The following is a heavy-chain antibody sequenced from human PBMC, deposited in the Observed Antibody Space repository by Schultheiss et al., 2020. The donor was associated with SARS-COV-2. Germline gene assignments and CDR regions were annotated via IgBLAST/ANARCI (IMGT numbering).Heavy chain of an antibody. CDR3: ARLLWSPFYYYGMDV. CDR1: GGSISSYY. J-gene: IGHJ6*02. CDR2: IYYSGST. D-gene: IGHD3-3*01. V-gene: IGHV4-59*08. Sequence: SQTLSLTCTVSGGSISSYYWSWIRQPAGKGLEWIGYIYYSGSTNYNPSLKSRVTISVDTSKNQFSLKLSSVTAADTAVYYCARLLWSPFYYYGMDVWGQGTTVTVSS.